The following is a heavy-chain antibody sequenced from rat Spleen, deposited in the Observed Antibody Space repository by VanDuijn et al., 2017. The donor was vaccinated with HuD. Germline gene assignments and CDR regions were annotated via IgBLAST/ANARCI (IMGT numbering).Heavy chain of an antibody. J-gene: IGHJ2*01. CDR1: GFSLTRYH. V-gene: IGHV2-43*01. CDR3: ARDAGILRY. CDR2: IWTGGST. Sequence: QVQLKESGPGLVQPSQTLSLTCPVSGFSLTRYHVSWVRQPPGKGLEWMGLIWTGGSTVYNSLLKSRLTISRDISKSQVFLKMNSLQSEDTATYYCARDAGILRYWGQGVMVTVSS. D-gene: IGHD1-6*01.